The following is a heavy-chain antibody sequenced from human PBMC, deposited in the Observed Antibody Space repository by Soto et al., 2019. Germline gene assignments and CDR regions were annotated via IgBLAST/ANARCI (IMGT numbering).Heavy chain of an antibody. CDR1: GGSISSYY. J-gene: IGHJ5*02. V-gene: IGHV4-59*01. CDR3: AREVDSSSWANWFDP. Sequence: SETLSLTCTVSGGSISSYYWSWIRQPPGKGLEWIGYIYYSGSTNYNPSLKSRVTISVDTSKNQFSLKLSSVTVADTAVYYCAREVDSSSWANWFDPWGQGTLVTVSS. CDR2: IYYSGST. D-gene: IGHD6-13*01.